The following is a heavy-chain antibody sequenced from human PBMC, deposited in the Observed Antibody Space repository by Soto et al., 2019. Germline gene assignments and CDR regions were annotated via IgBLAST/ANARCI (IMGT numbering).Heavy chain of an antibody. Sequence: QVQLQQWGAGLLKPSETLSLTCAVYGGSFSGYYWSWIRQSPGTGLEWIGDINYTGGTTYNPSLKSRVTISGDTSNNQFSLNLTSVTAADTAVYSCARQGSPTTDYWGQGTRVTVSS. D-gene: IGHD1-1*01. CDR2: INYTGGT. CDR3: ARQGSPTTDY. V-gene: IGHV4-34*01. J-gene: IGHJ4*02. CDR1: GGSFSGYY.